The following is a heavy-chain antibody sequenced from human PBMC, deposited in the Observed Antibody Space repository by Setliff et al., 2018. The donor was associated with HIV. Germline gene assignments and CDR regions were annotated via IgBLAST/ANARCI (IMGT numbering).Heavy chain of an antibody. V-gene: IGHV4-61*01. J-gene: IGHJ4*02. D-gene: IGHD3-22*01. CDR2: IYYSGGT. CDR1: GDSISSSSYY. Sequence: PSETLSLTCTVSGDSISSSSYYWSWIRQPPGKGLEWIGYIYYSGGTNYNPSLRSRVTISVDTSKNQFSLNLNSVTAADSAVYFCARTSYYYDGTGFNPIYYFDYWGQGTLVTVSS. CDR3: ARTSYYYDGTGFNPIYYFDY.